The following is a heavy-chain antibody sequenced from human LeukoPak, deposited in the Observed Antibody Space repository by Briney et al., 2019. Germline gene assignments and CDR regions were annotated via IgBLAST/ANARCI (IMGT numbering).Heavy chain of an antibody. J-gene: IGHJ4*02. CDR3: ARDVRIQLGGNFDY. CDR2: IIPILGIA. V-gene: IGHV1-69*04. CDR1: GGTFSSYA. D-gene: IGHD5-18*01. Sequence: SVKVSCKASGGTFSSYAISWVRQAPGQGLEWMGRIIPILGIANYAQKFQGRVTITADKSTSTAYMELSSLRSEDTAVYYCARDVRIQLGGNFDYWGQGTLVTVSS.